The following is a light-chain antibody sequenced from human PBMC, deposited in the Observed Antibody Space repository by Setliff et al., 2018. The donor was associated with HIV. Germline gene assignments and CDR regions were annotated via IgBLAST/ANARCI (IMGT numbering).Light chain of an antibody. Sequence: QSVLTQPPSASGTPGQRVTISCSGSRSNIGTHTVDWYQQLPRRAPKLLIYNSNERPSGVSDRFSGSKSGTSASLAISALQSEDEADYYCAVWDDILNGYVFGPGTKVTVL. V-gene: IGLV1-44*01. CDR2: NSN. J-gene: IGLJ1*01. CDR1: RSNIGTHT. CDR3: AVWDDILNGYV.